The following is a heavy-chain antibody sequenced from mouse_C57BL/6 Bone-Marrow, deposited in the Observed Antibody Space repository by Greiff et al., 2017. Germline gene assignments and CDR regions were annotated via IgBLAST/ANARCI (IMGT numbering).Heavy chain of an antibody. J-gene: IGHJ3*01. CDR1: GFTFSSYA. CDR3: ARDRGVTPPY. D-gene: IGHD2-1*01. V-gene: IGHV5-4*01. CDR2: ISDGGSYT. Sequence: VESGGGLVKPGGSLKLSCAASGFTFSSYAMSWVRQTPEKRLEWVATISDGGSYTYYPDNVKGRFTISRDNAKNNLYLQMSHLKSEDTAMYYCARDRGVTPPYWGQGTLVTVSA.